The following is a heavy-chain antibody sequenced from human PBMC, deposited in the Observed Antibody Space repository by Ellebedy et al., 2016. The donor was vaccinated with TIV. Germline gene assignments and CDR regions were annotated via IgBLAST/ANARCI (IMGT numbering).Heavy chain of an antibody. CDR3: ARDRTDGYFV. J-gene: IGHJ4*02. CDR2: IYYTVTT. V-gene: IGHV4-59*01. Sequence: SETLSLTCSVSGDSISSYYWSWIRQPPGKGLEWIGYIYYTVTTRYNPSLKSRVTISADTSKNQFSLKLSSVTAADTAVYYWARDRTDGYFVWGQGTLVTVSS. D-gene: IGHD5-18*01. CDR1: GDSISSYY.